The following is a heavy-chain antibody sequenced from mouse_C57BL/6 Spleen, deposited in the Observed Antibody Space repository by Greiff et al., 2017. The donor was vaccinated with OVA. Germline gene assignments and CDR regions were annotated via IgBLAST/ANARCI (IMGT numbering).Heavy chain of an antibody. CDR1: GYTFTNYW. J-gene: IGHJ3*01. V-gene: IGHV1-63*01. CDR3: ARADYGSSYQFAY. CDR2: IYPGGGYT. Sequence: QVHVKQSGAELVRPGTSVKMSCKASGYTFTNYWIGWAKQRPGHGLEWIGDIYPGGGYTNYNEKFKGKAALTADKSSSTAYMQFSSLTSEDSAIYYCARADYGSSYQFAYWGQGTLVTVSA. D-gene: IGHD1-1*01.